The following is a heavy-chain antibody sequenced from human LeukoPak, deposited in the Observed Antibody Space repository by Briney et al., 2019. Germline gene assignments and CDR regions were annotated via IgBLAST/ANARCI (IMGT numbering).Heavy chain of an antibody. D-gene: IGHD3-9*01. J-gene: IGHJ4*02. CDR3: ARDRYFDWLLDY. V-gene: IGHV3-21*01. CDR2: ISSSSSYI. Sequence: GGSLRLSCAASAFTFCSYSMNWVRQAPWKGREWVLSISSSSSYIYYADSVKGRFPISRDNAKNSLYLQMNSLRAEDTAVYYCARDRYFDWLLDYWGQGTLVTVSS. CDR1: AFTFCSYS.